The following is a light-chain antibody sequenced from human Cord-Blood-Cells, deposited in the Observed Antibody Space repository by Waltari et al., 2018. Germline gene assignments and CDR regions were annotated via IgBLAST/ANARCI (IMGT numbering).Light chain of an antibody. Sequence: DIQMTQSPSTLSASVVARVTITCRASQSISSWLAWYQQKPGKAPNLLIYKASSLEIGVPSRFSGSGSGTEFTLTISSLQPDDFATYYCQQYNSYSPWTFGQGTKVEIK. CDR3: QQYNSYSPWT. V-gene: IGKV1-5*03. CDR1: QSISSW. J-gene: IGKJ1*01. CDR2: KAS.